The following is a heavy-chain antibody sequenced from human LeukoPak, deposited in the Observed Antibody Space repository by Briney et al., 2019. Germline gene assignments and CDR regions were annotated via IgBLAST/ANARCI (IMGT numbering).Heavy chain of an antibody. Sequence: PGGSLRLSCAASGFSFYDYDMIWVRQAPGKGLEWVSGINWNGGSTGYADSVNGRFNISRDNAKNSLYLQMSSLRAEDTALYYCAREEGGYFDYWGQGTLVSVSS. CDR1: GFSFYDYD. V-gene: IGHV3-20*04. J-gene: IGHJ4*02. D-gene: IGHD3-16*01. CDR3: AREEGGYFDY. CDR2: INWNGGST.